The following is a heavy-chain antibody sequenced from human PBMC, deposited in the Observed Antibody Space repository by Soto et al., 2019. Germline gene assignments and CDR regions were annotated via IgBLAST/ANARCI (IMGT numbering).Heavy chain of an antibody. J-gene: IGHJ4*02. CDR1: GGSISSGGHY. V-gene: IGHV4-31*03. CDR3: ARAPRNYDSSGYYAPHFDY. D-gene: IGHD3-22*01. Sequence: SETLSLTCTVSGGSISSGGHYWSWIRQHPGKGLEWIGYIYYSGSTYYNPSLKSRVTISVDTSKNQFSLKLSSVTAADTAVYYCARAPRNYDSSGYYAPHFDYWGQGTLVTVSS. CDR2: IYYSGST.